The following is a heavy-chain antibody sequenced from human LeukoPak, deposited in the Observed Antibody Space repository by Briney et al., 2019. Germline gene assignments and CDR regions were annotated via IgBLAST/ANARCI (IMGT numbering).Heavy chain of an antibody. CDR3: ARVGGDSGYDYGYFDL. CDR1: GGSFSSYA. V-gene: IGHV1-69*04. D-gene: IGHD5-12*01. Sequence: SVKVSCKASGGSFSSYAIGWVRQAPGQGLEWMGRIIPRLGIGDHAQKFQGRVTITADTSTSTVYMVLSCLRSEDTAVYYCARVGGDSGYDYGYFDLWGRGTLITVSS. CDR2: IIPRLGIG. J-gene: IGHJ2*01.